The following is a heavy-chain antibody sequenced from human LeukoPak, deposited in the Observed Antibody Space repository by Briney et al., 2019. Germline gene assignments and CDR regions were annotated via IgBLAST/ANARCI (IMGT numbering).Heavy chain of an antibody. Sequence: GGSLRLSCATSGFAFDDHGLSWVRQAPGKGPEWVAYIKQDGSEKDYVDSVKGRFTISRDNAKNSLYLQMNSLRAEDTAVYYCAKDLSIAAPDHGGYWGQGTLVTVSS. CDR3: AKDLSIAAPDHGGY. V-gene: IGHV3-7*01. D-gene: IGHD6-6*01. J-gene: IGHJ4*02. CDR1: GFAFDDHG. CDR2: IKQDGSEK.